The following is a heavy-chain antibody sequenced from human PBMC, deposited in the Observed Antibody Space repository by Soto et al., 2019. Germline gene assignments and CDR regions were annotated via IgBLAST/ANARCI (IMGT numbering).Heavy chain of an antibody. J-gene: IGHJ5*02. V-gene: IGHV4-31*03. CDR2: FYSSGSI. D-gene: IGHD6-19*01. CDR1: GYSITAGGYY. Sequence: SETLSLTCFVSGYSITAGGYYWSWIRHHPGKGLEWIGSFYSSGSIIYNPSLRSRVSISGDTSSNQFSMSLTSVTAADTARYYCARMYSSGSGWFHPWGQGTLGTAPQ. CDR3: ARMYSSGSGWFHP.